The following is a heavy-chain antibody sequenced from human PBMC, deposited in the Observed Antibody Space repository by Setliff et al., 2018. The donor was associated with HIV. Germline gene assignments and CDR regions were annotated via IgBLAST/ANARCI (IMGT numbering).Heavy chain of an antibody. CDR1: GASISSNT. J-gene: IGHJ4*02. D-gene: IGHD3-22*01. CDR3: VREDSRYHYFDR. CDR2: IYNSVTT. V-gene: IGHV4-59*01. Sequence: SETLSLTCIVSGASISSNTWSWIRQAPGKGLQWIGFIYNSVTTNYNPSLKSRVTISLDTSKNQFSLKLTSVTAADTAVYWCVREDSRYHYFDRWGQGTPVTVSS.